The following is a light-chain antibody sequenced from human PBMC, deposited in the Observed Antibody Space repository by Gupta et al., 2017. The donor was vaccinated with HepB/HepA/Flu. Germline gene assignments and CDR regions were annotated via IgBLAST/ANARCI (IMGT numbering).Light chain of an antibody. CDR2: YDS. CDR1: NIGSKS. V-gene: IGLV3-21*04. J-gene: IGLJ2*01. CDR3: QVMDRSSDYVV. Sequence: SDVLTQPPSVSGAPGETARISCGGNNIGSKSVHWYQQKPGQAPVLFIYYDSDRPSGIPERFSGSNSGNTATLTISRVEAGDEADYYCQVMDRSSDYVVFGGGTKLTVL.